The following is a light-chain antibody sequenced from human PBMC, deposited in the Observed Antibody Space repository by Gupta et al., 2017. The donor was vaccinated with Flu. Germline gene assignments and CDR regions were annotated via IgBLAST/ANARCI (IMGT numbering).Light chain of an antibody. CDR2: KNT. J-gene: IGLJ2*01. Sequence: PGKTTSRTCSGGRVGNNFVSGHQQKPGHAPFMVIYKNTKRAAGIRERFSCSTSGNTATLTIGGTQARDEDDFYCQTGDSSTGVFGGGTKLTVL. CDR3: QTGDSSTGV. V-gene: IGLV3-1*01. CDR1: RVGNNF.